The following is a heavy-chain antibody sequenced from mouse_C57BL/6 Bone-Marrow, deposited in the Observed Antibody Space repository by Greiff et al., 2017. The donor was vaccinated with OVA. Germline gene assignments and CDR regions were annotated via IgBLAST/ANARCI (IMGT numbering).Heavy chain of an antibody. CDR2: INPSNGGT. D-gene: IGHD2-4*01. J-gene: IGHJ3*01. CDR3: ARKGVDDYDWFAY. V-gene: IGHV1-53*01. CDR1: GYTFTSYW. Sequence: VQLQQPGTELVKPGASVKLSCKASGYTFTSYWMHWVKQRPGQGLEWIGNINPSNGGTNYNEKFKSKATLTVDKSSSTAYMQLSSLTSEDSAVYYCARKGVDDYDWFAYWGQGTLVTVSA.